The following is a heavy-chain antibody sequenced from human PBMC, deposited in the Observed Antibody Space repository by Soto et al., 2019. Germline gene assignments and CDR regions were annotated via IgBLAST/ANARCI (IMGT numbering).Heavy chain of an antibody. V-gene: IGHV1-69*01. D-gene: IGHD6-13*01. J-gene: IGHJ6*02. CDR2: IIPIFGTA. CDR1: GGTFSSYA. CDR3: ARYGSSWAYYYYSMDV. Sequence: QVQLVQSGAEVKKPGSSVKVSCKASGGTFSSYAISWVRQAPGQGLEWMGGIIPIFGTANYAQKFQGRVTITADESTSISYMELGSLRSKDTAVYYCARYGSSWAYYYYSMDVWGRGTTVTVSS.